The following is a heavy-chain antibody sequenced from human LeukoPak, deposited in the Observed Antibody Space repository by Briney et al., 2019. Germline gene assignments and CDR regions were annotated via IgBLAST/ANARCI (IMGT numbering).Heavy chain of an antibody. Sequence: SGPTLVNPTQTLTLTCTFSGFSLSTNGMRVSWIRQPPGKALEWLARIDWDDDKFYSTSLKTRLTISKDTSKNLVVLIMTNMEPVGTATYYCARTADGSHFDYWGQGTLVTVSS. CDR2: IDWDDDK. V-gene: IGHV2-70*04. CDR1: GFSLSTNGMR. CDR3: ARTADGSHFDY. D-gene: IGHD5-24*01. J-gene: IGHJ4*02.